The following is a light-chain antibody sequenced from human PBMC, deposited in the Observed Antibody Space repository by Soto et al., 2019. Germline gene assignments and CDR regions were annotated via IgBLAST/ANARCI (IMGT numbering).Light chain of an antibody. J-gene: IGKJ1*01. Sequence: DIVLTQSPVTLSLSPWERAILYCGASQSVSSGFLAWFQRIRGLAPRLIWYDTSFRATGIPAMCSGSGSGTDVTLTISRRDPEDLAVYYCQQYGSSPLTFRQGTKVDIK. CDR2: DTS. CDR1: QSVSSGF. CDR3: QQYGSSPLT. V-gene: IGKV3D-20*01.